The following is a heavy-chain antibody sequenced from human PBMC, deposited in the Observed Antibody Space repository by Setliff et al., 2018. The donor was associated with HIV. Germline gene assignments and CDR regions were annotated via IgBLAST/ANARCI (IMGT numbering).Heavy chain of an antibody. J-gene: IGHJ6*03. CDR3: ARESGSGSYYDYYYYYMDV. Sequence: ETLSLTCPVSGGSISSYYWSWIRQPAGKGLEWIGRIYTSGSTNYNPSLKSRVTMSVDTSKNQFSLKLSSVTAADTAVYYCARESGSGSYYDYYYYYMDVWGKGTTVTVSS. D-gene: IGHD1-26*01. CDR2: IYTSGST. CDR1: GGSISSYY. V-gene: IGHV4-4*07.